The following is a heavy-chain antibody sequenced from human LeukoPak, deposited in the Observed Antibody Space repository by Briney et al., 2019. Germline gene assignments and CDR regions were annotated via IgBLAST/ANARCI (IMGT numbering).Heavy chain of an antibody. CDR1: GYTFTSYY. Sequence: ASVKVSCKASGYTFTSYYMHWVRQAPGQGLEWMGIINPSGGSTSYAQKFQGRVTMTRDMSTSTVYMELSSLRSEDTAVYYCAREEGDGDRDGNFDYWGQGTLVTVSS. D-gene: IGHD4-17*01. V-gene: IGHV1-46*01. J-gene: IGHJ4*02. CDR2: INPSGGST. CDR3: AREEGDGDRDGNFDY.